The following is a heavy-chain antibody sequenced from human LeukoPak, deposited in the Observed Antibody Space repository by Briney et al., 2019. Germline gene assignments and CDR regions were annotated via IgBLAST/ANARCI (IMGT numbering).Heavy chain of an antibody. J-gene: IGHJ6*02. D-gene: IGHD3-3*01. CDR1: GYTFTSYD. Sequence: ASVTVSCKASGYTFTSYDINWVRQATGQGLEWMGWMNPNSGNTGYAQKFQGRVTMTRNTSISTAYMELSSLRSEDTAVYYCARGLEDFWSGYYFPYYYYYGMDVWGQGTTVTVSS. CDR2: MNPNSGNT. V-gene: IGHV1-8*01. CDR3: ARGLEDFWSGYYFPYYYYYGMDV.